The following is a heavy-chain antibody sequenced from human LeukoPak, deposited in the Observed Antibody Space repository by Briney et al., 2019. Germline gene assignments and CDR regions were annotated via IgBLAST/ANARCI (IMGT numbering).Heavy chain of an antibody. J-gene: IGHJ4*02. CDR3: ARHPTPSDTYYYDSSGYPTPHRFDY. CDR2: INHSGST. CDR1: GGSFSGYY. Sequence: PSETLSLTCAVYGGSFSGYYWSWIRQPPGKGLEWIGEINHSGSTNYNPSLKSRVTISVDTSKNQFSLKLSSVTAADTAVYYCARHPTPSDTYYYDSSGYPTPHRFDYWGQGTLVTVSS. D-gene: IGHD3-22*01. V-gene: IGHV4-34*01.